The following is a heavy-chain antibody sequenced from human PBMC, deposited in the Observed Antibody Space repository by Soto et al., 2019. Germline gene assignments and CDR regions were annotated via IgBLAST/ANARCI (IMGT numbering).Heavy chain of an antibody. CDR1: GGSISSYY. Sequence: SETLSLTCTVSGGSISSYYWSWIRQPPGKGLEWIGYIYYSGSTNYNPSLKSRVTISVDTSKNQFSLKLSSVTAADTAVYYCAREECGERATDVWGKGTTDTGSS. J-gene: IGHJ6*04. D-gene: IGHD3-10*01. V-gene: IGHV4-59*01. CDR3: AREECGERATDV. CDR2: IYYSGST.